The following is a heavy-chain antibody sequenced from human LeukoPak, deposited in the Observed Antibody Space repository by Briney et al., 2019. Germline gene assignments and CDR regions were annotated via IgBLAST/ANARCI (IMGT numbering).Heavy chain of an antibody. J-gene: IGHJ4*02. CDR3: ARHMKRGVIFGYSSGWSSFDY. CDR1: GGSISSSSYY. D-gene: IGHD6-19*01. CDR2: IYYSGST. Sequence: SETLSLTCTVSGGSISSSSYYWGWIRQPPGKGLEWIGSIYYSGSTNYNPSLKSRVTISVDTSENQFSLKLSSVTAADTAVYYCARHMKRGVIFGYSSGWSSFDYWGQGTLVTVSS. V-gene: IGHV4-39*01.